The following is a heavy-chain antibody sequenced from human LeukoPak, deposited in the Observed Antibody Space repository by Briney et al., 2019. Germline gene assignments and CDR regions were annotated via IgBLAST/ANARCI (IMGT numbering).Heavy chain of an antibody. Sequence: GGSLRLSCAASGFTFSSYGMHWVRQAPGKGLEWVAVIWYDGSNKYYADSVKGRFTISRDNSKNTLYLQMNSPRAEDTAVYYCARPYSNYVGYDAFDIWGQGTMVTVSS. CDR1: GFTFSSYG. J-gene: IGHJ3*02. V-gene: IGHV3-33*01. CDR3: ARPYSNYVGYDAFDI. CDR2: IWYDGSNK. D-gene: IGHD4-11*01.